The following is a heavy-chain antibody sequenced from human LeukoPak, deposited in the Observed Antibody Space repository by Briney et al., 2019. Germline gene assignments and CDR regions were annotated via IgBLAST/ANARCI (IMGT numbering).Heavy chain of an antibody. CDR2: ISWNSGSI. V-gene: IGHV3-9*01. D-gene: IGHD6-19*01. CDR1: GFTFDDYA. Sequence: PGRSLRLSCAASGFTFDDYAMHWVRHAPGKGLEWVSGISWNSGSIGYADSVKGRFTISRDNAKNSLYLQMNSLRAEDTALYYCAKSQHRYSSGWVDYWGQGTLVTVSS. J-gene: IGHJ4*02. CDR3: AKSQHRYSSGWVDY.